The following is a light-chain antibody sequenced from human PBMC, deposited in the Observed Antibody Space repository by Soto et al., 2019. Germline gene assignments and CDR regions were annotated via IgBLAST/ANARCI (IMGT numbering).Light chain of an antibody. J-gene: IGKJ1*01. Sequence: ETVLTQSPGTLSLSPGERATLSCRASQSVTNSYLAWYQQKPGQAPRLLIYGALSRATGIPDRFSGSGSGTDFTLTISRLEPEDFAVYYCQQCGSSPWTFGQGTKVDIK. CDR3: QQCGSSPWT. CDR1: QSVTNSY. V-gene: IGKV3-20*01. CDR2: GAL.